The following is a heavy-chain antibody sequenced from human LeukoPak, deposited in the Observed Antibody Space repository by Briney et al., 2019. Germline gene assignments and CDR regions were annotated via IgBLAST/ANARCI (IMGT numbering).Heavy chain of an antibody. J-gene: IGHJ6*02. CDR2: ISYDGSNK. CDR1: GFTFSSCG. CDR3: AKDLEVGDSSGYYYYYYGMDV. Sequence: GGSLRLSCAASGFTFSSCGMHWVRQAPGKGLEWVAVISYDGSNKYYADSVKGRFTISRDNSKNTLYLQMNSLRAEDTAVYYCAKDLEVGDSSGYYYYYYGMDVWGQGTTVTVSS. D-gene: IGHD3-22*01. V-gene: IGHV3-30*18.